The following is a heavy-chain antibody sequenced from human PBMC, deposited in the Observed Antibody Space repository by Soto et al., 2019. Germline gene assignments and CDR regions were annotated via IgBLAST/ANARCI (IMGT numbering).Heavy chain of an antibody. Sequence: ASVKVSCKASGYTFTSYGISWVRQAPGQGLEWMGWISAYNGNTNYAQKLQGRVTMTTDTSTSTAYMELRSLRSDDTAVYYCARDDYGDPPGWFDLWGQGTLVTVSS. D-gene: IGHD4-17*01. CDR3: ARDDYGDPPGWFDL. J-gene: IGHJ5*02. V-gene: IGHV1-18*01. CDR2: ISAYNGNT. CDR1: GYTFTSYG.